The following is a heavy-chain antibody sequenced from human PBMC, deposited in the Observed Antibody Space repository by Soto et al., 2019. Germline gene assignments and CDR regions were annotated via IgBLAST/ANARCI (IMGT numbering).Heavy chain of an antibody. CDR2: IIPIFGTA. D-gene: IGHD1-1*01. CDR1: GGTFSSYA. J-gene: IGHJ3*02. Sequence: SVKVSCKASGGTFSSYAISWVRQAPGQGLEWMGGIIPIFGTANYAQKFQGRVTITADESTSTAYMELSSLRSEDTAVYYSATEAGHNFLNDALEIWGQGTMVTVSS. CDR3: ATEAGHNFLNDALEI. V-gene: IGHV1-69*13.